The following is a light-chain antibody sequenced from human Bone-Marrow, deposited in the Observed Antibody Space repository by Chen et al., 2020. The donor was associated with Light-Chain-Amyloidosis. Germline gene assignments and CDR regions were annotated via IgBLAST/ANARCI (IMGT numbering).Light chain of an antibody. CDR1: QSVSSY. CDR3: QQRSNWPL. CDR2: DAS. V-gene: IGKV3-11*01. Sequence: EIVLTQSPATLSLSPGERATLSCRASQSVSSYLAWYQQKPGQAPRLLIYDASNRATGIPARFIGSGSGTDFTLTISILEPEDFAVYYCQQRSNWPLFGPGTKVDIK. J-gene: IGKJ3*01.